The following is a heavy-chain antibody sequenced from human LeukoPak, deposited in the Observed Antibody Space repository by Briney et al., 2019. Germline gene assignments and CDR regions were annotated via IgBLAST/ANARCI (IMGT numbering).Heavy chain of an antibody. Sequence: GGSLRLSCAASGFIFSLYAMSWVRQAPGKGLEWVSRITGSGGTTYYADSVKGRFTLSRDNSKNTLYLQMNSLGAEDTAVYYCAKHNSGNFIYFDSWGQGALVTVSS. J-gene: IGHJ4*02. CDR2: ITGSGGTT. CDR3: AKHNSGNFIYFDS. V-gene: IGHV3-23*01. D-gene: IGHD1-26*01. CDR1: GFIFSLYA.